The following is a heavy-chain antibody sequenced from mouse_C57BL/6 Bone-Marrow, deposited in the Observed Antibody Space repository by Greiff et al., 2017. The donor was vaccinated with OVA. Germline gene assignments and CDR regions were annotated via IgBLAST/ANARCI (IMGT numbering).Heavy chain of an antibody. Sequence: EVKVVESGGGLVQSGRSLRLSCATSGFTFSDFYMEWVRQAPGKGLEWIAASRNKANAYTTEYSASVKGRFIVSRDTSQSILYLQMNALRAEDTAIYYYARYYYGSGLDYWGQGTTLTVSS. CDR3: ARYYYGSGLDY. D-gene: IGHD1-1*01. CDR1: GFTFSDFY. CDR2: SRNKANAYTT. V-gene: IGHV7-1*01. J-gene: IGHJ2*01.